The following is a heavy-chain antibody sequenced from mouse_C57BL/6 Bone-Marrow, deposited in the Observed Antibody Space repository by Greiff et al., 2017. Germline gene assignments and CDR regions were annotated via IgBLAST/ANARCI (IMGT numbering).Heavy chain of an antibody. Sequence: EVKLVESGGGLVKPGGSLKLSCAASGFTFSSYAMSWVRQTPEKRLEWVATISDGGSYTYYPDNVKGRFTISRDNAKNNLYLQMSHLKSEDTAMYYCARGEDYDYAWFAYWGQGTLVTVSA. CDR2: ISDGGSYT. CDR3: ARGEDYDYAWFAY. D-gene: IGHD2-4*01. CDR1: GFTFSSYA. J-gene: IGHJ3*01. V-gene: IGHV5-4*03.